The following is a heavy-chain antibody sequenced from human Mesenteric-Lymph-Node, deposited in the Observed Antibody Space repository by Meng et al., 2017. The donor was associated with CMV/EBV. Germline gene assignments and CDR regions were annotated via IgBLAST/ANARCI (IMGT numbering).Heavy chain of an antibody. CDR1: GYTFTGYY. CDR2: INPNSGGT. J-gene: IGHJ4*02. D-gene: IGHD6-19*01. Sequence: ASVKVSCKASGYTFTGYYMHWVRQAPGQGLEWMGWINPNSGGTNYAQKFQGRVTMTRDTSISAAYMDLNSLTSDDTAVYYCARPRVAGTAHFDSWGQGTLVTVSS. V-gene: IGHV1-2*02. CDR3: ARPRVAGTAHFDS.